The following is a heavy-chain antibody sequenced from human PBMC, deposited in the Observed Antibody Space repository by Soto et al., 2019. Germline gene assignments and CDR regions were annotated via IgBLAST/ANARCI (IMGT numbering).Heavy chain of an antibody. J-gene: IGHJ3*02. Sequence: SVKVSCKASGFTFTSSAVRLVRQARGQRLEWIGWIVVGSGNTNYAQKFQERVTITRDMSTSIAYMELSSLRSEDAAVYYCAALCGGDCYMASIDGFDIWGQGTMVTVSS. CDR1: GFTFTSSA. D-gene: IGHD2-21*02. CDR3: AALCGGDCYMASIDGFDI. V-gene: IGHV1-58*01. CDR2: IVVGSGNT.